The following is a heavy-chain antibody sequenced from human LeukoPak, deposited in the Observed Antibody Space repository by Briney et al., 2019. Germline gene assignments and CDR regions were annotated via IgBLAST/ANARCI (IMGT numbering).Heavy chain of an antibody. CDR1: GGSISSHY. Sequence: SETLSLTCTVSGGSISSHYWSWIRQPPGKGLEWIGYIYYSGSTNYNPSLKSRVTISVDTSKNQFSLKLSSVTAADTAVYYCARDLPRRTPGIAVVEGYFDLWGRGTLVTVSS. J-gene: IGHJ2*01. CDR2: IYYSGST. D-gene: IGHD6-19*01. V-gene: IGHV4-59*11. CDR3: ARDLPRRTPGIAVVEGYFDL.